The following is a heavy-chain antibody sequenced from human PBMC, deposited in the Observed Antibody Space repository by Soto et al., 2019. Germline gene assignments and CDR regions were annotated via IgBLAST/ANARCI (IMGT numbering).Heavy chain of an antibody. D-gene: IGHD2-2*01. V-gene: IGHV1-18*01. Sequence: ASVKVSCKASGYTFTSYGISWVRQAPGQGLEWMGWISAYNGNTNYAQKLQGRVTMTTDTSTSTAYMELRSLRSDDTAVYYCGLSTSCARCYYYYGMDVWGQGTTVTVSS. J-gene: IGHJ6*02. CDR3: GLSTSCARCYYYYGMDV. CDR2: ISAYNGNT. CDR1: GYTFTSYG.